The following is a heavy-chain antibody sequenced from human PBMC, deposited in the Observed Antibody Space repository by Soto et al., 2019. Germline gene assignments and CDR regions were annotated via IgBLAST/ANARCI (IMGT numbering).Heavy chain of an antibody. J-gene: IGHJ5*01. CDR3: ARLFTVNYYIDX. CDR1: GGSISSNSHY. CDR2: IFHSGST. V-gene: IGHV4-39*01. D-gene: IGHD3-22*01. Sequence: NPSETLSLTCTVSGGSISSNSHYWGWIRQPPGKGLELIGSIFHSGSTKYSPSLKSRVTISVDTSKDQFSLRLSSVTVADTAVYYCARLFTVNYYIDXWGHGTLVTVSX.